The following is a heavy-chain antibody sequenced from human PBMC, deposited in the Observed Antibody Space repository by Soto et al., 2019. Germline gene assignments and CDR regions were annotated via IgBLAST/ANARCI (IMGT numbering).Heavy chain of an antibody. V-gene: IGHV3-23*01. Sequence: GSLRLSCAASGFTFSSYAMSWVRQAPGKGLEWVSAISGSGGSTYYADSVKGRFTISRDNSKNTLYLQMNSLRAEDTAVYYCAKPRGQTGTTGYWGQGTLVTVSS. D-gene: IGHD1-7*01. CDR2: ISGSGGST. J-gene: IGHJ4*02. CDR3: AKPRGQTGTTGY. CDR1: GFTFSSYA.